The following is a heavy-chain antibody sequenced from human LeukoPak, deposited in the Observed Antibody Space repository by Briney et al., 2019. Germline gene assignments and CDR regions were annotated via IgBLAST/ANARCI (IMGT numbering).Heavy chain of an antibody. CDR3: ARGLGYCSSTSCYEGWFYP. Sequence: PSETLSLTCIVSGGSISSYYWSWIRQPPGKGLEWIGYIYYSGSTNYNPSLKSRVTISVDTSKNQFSLKLSSVTAAATAVYYCARGLGYCSSTSCYEGWFYPWGQGTLVTVSS. CDR1: GGSISSYY. CDR2: IYYSGST. J-gene: IGHJ5*02. D-gene: IGHD2-2*01. V-gene: IGHV4-59*01.